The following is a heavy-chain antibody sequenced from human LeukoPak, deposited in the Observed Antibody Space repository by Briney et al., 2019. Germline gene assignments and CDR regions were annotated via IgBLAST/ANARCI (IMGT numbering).Heavy chain of an antibody. V-gene: IGHV3-30*02. CDR3: AKGAGVGFDY. D-gene: IGHD3-3*01. CDR2: IQYDGSNK. Sequence: GGSLRFSCAASGFSFRSCGMHWVRRAPGKGLEWVTFIQYDGSNKYYTGSAKGRFSISRDNSKNTLYLQMNNLRAEDTAVYYCAKGAGVGFDYWGQGTLVTVSS. CDR1: GFSFRSCG. J-gene: IGHJ4*02.